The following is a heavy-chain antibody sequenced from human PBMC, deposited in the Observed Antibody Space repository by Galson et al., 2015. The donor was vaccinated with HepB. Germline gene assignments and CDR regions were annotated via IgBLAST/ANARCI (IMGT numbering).Heavy chain of an antibody. Sequence: PALVKPTQTLTLTCTFSGFSLSTSGMCVSWIRQPPGKALEWLARIDWDDDKYYSTSLKTRLTISKDTSKNQVVLTMTNMDPVDTATYYCARIRCYYDSSGYYGDYWGQGTLFTVSS. V-gene: IGHV2-70*11. CDR3: ARIRCYYDSSGYYGDY. CDR2: IDWDDDK. J-gene: IGHJ4*02. CDR1: GFSLSTSGMC. D-gene: IGHD3-22*01.